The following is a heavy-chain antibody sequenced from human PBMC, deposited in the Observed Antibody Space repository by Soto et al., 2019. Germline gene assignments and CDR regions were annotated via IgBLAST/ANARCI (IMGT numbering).Heavy chain of an antibody. CDR3: ARDDAPYYYDSSGPSSSAFDI. V-gene: IGHV1-46*01. CDR2: INPSGGST. J-gene: IGHJ3*02. D-gene: IGHD3-22*01. Sequence: XSVKVSCKASGYTFTSYYMHWVRQAPGQGLEWMGIINPSGGSTSYAQKFQGRVTMTRDTSTSTVYMELSSLRSEDTAVYYCARDDAPYYYDSSGPSSSAFDIWGKGTMVTVS. CDR1: GYTFTSYY.